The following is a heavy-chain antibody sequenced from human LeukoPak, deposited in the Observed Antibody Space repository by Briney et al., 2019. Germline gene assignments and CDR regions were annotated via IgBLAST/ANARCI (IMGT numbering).Heavy chain of an antibody. CDR1: GFTFTSPA. D-gene: IGHD3-16*01. CDR3: ARDIMITFGGVVSVHFDY. J-gene: IGHJ4*02. CDR2: IVVGSGNT. Sequence: SVKVSCKASGFTFTSPAMQWVRQARGQRLEWIGCIVVGSGNTNYAQKFQERVTITRDMSTSTAYMELSSLRSEDTAVYYCARDIMITFGGVVSVHFDYWGQGTLVTVSS. V-gene: IGHV1-58*02.